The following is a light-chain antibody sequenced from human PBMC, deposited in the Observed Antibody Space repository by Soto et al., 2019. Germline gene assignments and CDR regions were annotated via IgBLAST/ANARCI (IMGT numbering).Light chain of an antibody. J-gene: IGKJ1*01. Sequence: ETVLTRSPTTLALSPWVRANVSCGTSQSVSNNYLAWYQQKPGQAPRLLIYGASSRATGIPDRFSGSGSGTDFTLSISRLEPEDFAVYYCQQYSSLWTFGQGTKVDIK. CDR2: GAS. V-gene: IGKV3D-20*01. CDR1: QSVSNNY. CDR3: QQYSSLWT.